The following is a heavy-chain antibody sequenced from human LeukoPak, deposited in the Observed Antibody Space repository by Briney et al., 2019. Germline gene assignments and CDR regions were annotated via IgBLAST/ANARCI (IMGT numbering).Heavy chain of an antibody. J-gene: IGHJ3*02. D-gene: IGHD3-16*02. Sequence: PGGSLRLSCAASGFTFSSYWMNWVRQAPGKGLEWVSSISSSSSYIYYADSVKGRFTISRDNAKNSLYLQMNSLRAEDTAVYYCARAEITFGGVIVSGNAFDIWGQGTMVTVSS. CDR2: ISSSSSYI. CDR3: ARAEITFGGVIVSGNAFDI. V-gene: IGHV3-21*01. CDR1: GFTFSSYW.